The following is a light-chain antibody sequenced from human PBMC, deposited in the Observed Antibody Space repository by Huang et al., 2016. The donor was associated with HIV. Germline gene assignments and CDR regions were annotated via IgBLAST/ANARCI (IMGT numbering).Light chain of an antibody. CDR3: QQRVNGLT. Sequence: EIVLTQSPATLSFFPGQRVSLPCRASQNSKTHLAWYQQRPRQPPRLLIYDASSRVPGVAARFSGSGSGTDFTLTISSLESEDFATYYCQQRVNGLTFGGGTKV. CDR2: DAS. V-gene: IGKV3-11*01. J-gene: IGKJ4*01. CDR1: QNSKTH.